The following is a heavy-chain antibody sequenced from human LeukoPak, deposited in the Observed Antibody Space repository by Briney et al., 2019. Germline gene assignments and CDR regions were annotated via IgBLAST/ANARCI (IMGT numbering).Heavy chain of an antibody. Sequence: SSETLSLTCTVSGGSISSYYWSWLRQPPGKGLEWIGDIYYSGSTNYNPSLKSRVTISVDTSKNQFSLKLSSVPAADTAVYYCAKKPYCSGGRCYGENWFDPWGQGTLVTVSS. D-gene: IGHD2-15*01. CDR3: AKKPYCSGGRCYGENWFDP. CDR2: IYYSGST. J-gene: IGHJ5*02. CDR1: GGSISSYY. V-gene: IGHV4-59*08.